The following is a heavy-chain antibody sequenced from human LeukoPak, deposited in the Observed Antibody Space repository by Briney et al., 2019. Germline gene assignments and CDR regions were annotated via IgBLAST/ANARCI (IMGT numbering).Heavy chain of an antibody. J-gene: IGHJ4*02. CDR3: AKVSDRDSSGYYWGFEY. D-gene: IGHD3-22*01. V-gene: IGHV4-59*08. CDR1: GGSISGYY. Sequence: PSETLSLTCTVSGGSISGYYWSWIRQPPGKGLDCIGYIYYSGSTNYNPSLKSRVTISVDTSRNRFSLKLTSVTAADTAVYYCAKVSDRDSSGYYWGFEYWGQGTLVTVSS. CDR2: IYYSGST.